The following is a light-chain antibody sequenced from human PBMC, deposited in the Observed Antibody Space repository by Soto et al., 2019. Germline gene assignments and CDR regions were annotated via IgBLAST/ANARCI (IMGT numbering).Light chain of an antibody. CDR2: LNSDGSH. J-gene: IGLJ2*01. V-gene: IGLV4-69*01. CDR1: GGHSSYA. Sequence: QSVLTQSPSASASLGASVKLTCTLSGGHSSYAIAWHQQQPEKGPRFLMKLNSDGSHSKGDGIPDRFSGSSSGAERYLTISSLQSEDEADYYCQTWGTGIRGIFGGGTKLTVL. CDR3: QTWGTGIRGI.